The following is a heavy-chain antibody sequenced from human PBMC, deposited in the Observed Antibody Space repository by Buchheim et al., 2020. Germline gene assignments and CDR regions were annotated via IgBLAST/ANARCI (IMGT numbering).Heavy chain of an antibody. CDR1: GGSISSGGYS. CDR3: ARDYYDSSGAGGSAFDI. J-gene: IGHJ3*02. V-gene: IGHV4-30-2*01. Sequence: QLQLQESGSGLVKPSQTLSLTCAVSGGSISSGGYSWSWIRQPPGKGLEWMGYIYHGGSTYYKPSLKSRVTIAVDRSTNLFALKLSSVTAADTAVYYCARDYYDSSGAGGSAFDIWGQGT. CDR2: IYHGGST. D-gene: IGHD3-22*01.